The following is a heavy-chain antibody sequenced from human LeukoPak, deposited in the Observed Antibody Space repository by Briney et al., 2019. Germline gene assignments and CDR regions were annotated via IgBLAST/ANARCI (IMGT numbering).Heavy chain of an antibody. Sequence: GGSLRLSCAASGFTFSDYWIHWVRQAPGKGLVWVSRINTDGSITNYADSVKGRFSISRDNAKNTLYLQMSSLRAEDTAVYYCARDRGPRTGSMVREAYDYWGQGTLVTVSS. D-gene: IGHD3-10*01. V-gene: IGHV3-74*01. CDR2: INTDGSIT. CDR1: GFTFSDYW. J-gene: IGHJ4*02. CDR3: ARDRGPRTGSMVREAYDY.